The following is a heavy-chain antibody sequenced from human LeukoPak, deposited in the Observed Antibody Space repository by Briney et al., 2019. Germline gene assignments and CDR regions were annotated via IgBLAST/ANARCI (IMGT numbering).Heavy chain of an antibody. D-gene: IGHD6-19*01. Sequence: GGSLRLSCAASGFTLNNAWMSWVRQALGKGLEWVGRIKSKTDGGTTDYAAPVKGRFTISRDDSKNTLYLQMNSLKTEDTAVYYCAKGAGQWLVPSEYFQYWGQGTLVTVSS. CDR1: GFTLNNAW. V-gene: IGHV3-15*05. J-gene: IGHJ1*01. CDR2: IKSKTDGGTT. CDR3: AKGAGQWLVPSEYFQY.